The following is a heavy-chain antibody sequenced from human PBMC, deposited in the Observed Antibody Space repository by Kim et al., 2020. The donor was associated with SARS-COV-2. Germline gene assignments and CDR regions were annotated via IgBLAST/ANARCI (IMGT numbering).Heavy chain of an antibody. CDR1: GGSISSSSYY. J-gene: IGHJ6*02. D-gene: IGHD3-22*01. CDR3: ARHYEDGNDYYDKPENGMVV. V-gene: IGHV4-39*01. CDR2: IYYSGST. Sequence: SETLSLTCTVSGGSISSSSYYWGWIRQPPGKGLEWIGSIYYSGSTYYNPSLKSRVTISVDTSKNQFSLKLSSVTAADTAVYYCARHYEDGNDYYDKPENGMVVWGQGTTVTVS.